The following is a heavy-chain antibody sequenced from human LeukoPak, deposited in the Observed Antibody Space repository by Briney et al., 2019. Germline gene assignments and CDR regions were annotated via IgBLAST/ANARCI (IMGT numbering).Heavy chain of an antibody. CDR2: ISGSGGST. CDR3: ARAGYYDSSGYYPVGY. CDR1: GFTFSSYA. V-gene: IGHV3-23*01. D-gene: IGHD3-22*01. Sequence: GGSLRLSCAASGFTFSSYAMSWVRQAPGKGLEWVSAISGSGGSTYYADSVKGRFTISRDNSKNTLYLQMNSLRDEDTAVYYCARAGYYDSSGYYPVGYWGQGTLVTVSS. J-gene: IGHJ4*02.